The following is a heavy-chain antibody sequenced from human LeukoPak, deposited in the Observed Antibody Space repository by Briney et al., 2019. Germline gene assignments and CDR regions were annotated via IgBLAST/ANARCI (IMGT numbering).Heavy chain of an antibody. CDR1: GGSISTYY. CDR2: VYYSGRT. CDR3: ARGGFGMVRGV. Sequence: SETLSLTCTVSGGSISTYYWNWIRQPPGKGLEWIGYVYYSGRTNYNPSLKSRVTISVDTSKNQFSLKLSSVTAADTAVYYCARGGFGMVRGVWGQGTLVTVSS. V-gene: IGHV4-59*01. D-gene: IGHD3-10*01. J-gene: IGHJ4*02.